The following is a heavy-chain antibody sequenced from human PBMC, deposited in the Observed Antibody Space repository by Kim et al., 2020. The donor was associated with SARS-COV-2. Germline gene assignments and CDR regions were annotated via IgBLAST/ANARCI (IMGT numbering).Heavy chain of an antibody. D-gene: IGHD3-10*01. V-gene: IGHV3-20*03. CDR2: ST. J-gene: IGHJ4*02. CDR3: VRGYIGGPFDL. Sequence: STADAGSVKGRCTSSRDNAKKSLYRQMNSLRAEDTAFYYCVRGYIGGPFDLWGQGTRVTVSS.